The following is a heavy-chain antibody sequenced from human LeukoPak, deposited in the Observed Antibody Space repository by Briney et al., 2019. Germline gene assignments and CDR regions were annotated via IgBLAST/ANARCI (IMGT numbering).Heavy chain of an antibody. V-gene: IGHV3-30*18. CDR2: ISYDGSNK. Sequence: GGSLRLSCAASGFTFSSYGMHWVRQAPGKGLEWVAVISYDGSNKYYADSVKGRFTISRDNSKNTLYLQMNSLRAEDTAVYYCAKDTLRDILTGYAAFDYWGQGTLVTVSS. CDR3: AKDTLRDILTGYAAFDY. J-gene: IGHJ4*02. CDR1: GFTFSSYG. D-gene: IGHD3-9*01.